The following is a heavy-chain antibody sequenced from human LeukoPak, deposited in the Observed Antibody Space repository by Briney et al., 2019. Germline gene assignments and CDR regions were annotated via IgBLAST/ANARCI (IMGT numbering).Heavy chain of an antibody. Sequence: GGSLRLSCAASGFTFSSYAMSWVRQAPGKGLEWVANMNQDGGEKNYVDSVKGRFTISRDNAKNSLYLQMNSLRAEDTAVYYCARGGTTTPDYWGQGTLVTVSS. D-gene: IGHD3-16*01. CDR3: ARGGTTTPDY. CDR2: MNQDGGEK. V-gene: IGHV3-7*01. CDR1: GFTFSSYA. J-gene: IGHJ4*02.